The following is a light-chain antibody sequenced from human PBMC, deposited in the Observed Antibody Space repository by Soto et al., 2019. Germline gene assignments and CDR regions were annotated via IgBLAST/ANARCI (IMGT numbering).Light chain of an antibody. CDR1: LSVRSRF. Sequence: NVLTQYPGTLSVSPGERATLSCRASLSVRSRFLAWYQQRPGQAPRLLMYDASSRATGIPDRFSGGGSGTDFTLTISRLQNEDFAVYDCQQSGSSPITFGQGTRLEIK. V-gene: IGKV3-20*01. CDR3: QQSGSSPIT. J-gene: IGKJ5*01. CDR2: DAS.